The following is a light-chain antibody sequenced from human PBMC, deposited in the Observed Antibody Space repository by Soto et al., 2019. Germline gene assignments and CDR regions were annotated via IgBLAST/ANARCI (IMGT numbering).Light chain of an antibody. CDR1: SSDIGSYDY. CDR3: SSYTTTGALGVV. CDR2: DVT. Sequence: QSALTQPASVSGSPGQSITISCAGTSSDIGSYDYVCWFQQHPGKAPKLMIYDVTSRPSGVSNRFSGSKSGNTASLPISGLQAEDEADYYCSSYTTTGALGVVFGGGTKLTVL. V-gene: IGLV2-14*01. J-gene: IGLJ2*01.